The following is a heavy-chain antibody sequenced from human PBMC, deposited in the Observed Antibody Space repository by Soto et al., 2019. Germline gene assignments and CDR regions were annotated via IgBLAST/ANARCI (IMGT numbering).Heavy chain of an antibody. Sequence: PSETLSLTCTVSAGSFSSSNYYWGWIRQPPGKGLEWIGSVHYTGGTYSNPSLKSRVTLSVDTSRNQFSLKLSSVTAADTAVYYCARRPIAVQSASWIDPWGPATLVTVSS. CDR1: AGSFSSSNYY. J-gene: IGHJ5*02. D-gene: IGHD6-19*01. CDR2: VHYTGGT. V-gene: IGHV4-39*01. CDR3: ARRPIAVQSASWIDP.